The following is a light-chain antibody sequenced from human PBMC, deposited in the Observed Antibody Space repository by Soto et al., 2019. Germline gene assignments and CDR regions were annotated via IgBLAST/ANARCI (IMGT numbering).Light chain of an antibody. J-gene: IGKJ1*01. V-gene: IGKV3-11*01. CDR2: DAS. CDR1: QSVRNY. CDR3: QQRCNWLT. Sequence: MAQSPVALYFLKRETATLSCRASQSVRNYLVWYQQKPGKPPRLLIYDASNRATGIPVRLSGSGSGTDFNLTIRSLEPEDCAVYYCQQRCNWLTFGRGTKVDIK.